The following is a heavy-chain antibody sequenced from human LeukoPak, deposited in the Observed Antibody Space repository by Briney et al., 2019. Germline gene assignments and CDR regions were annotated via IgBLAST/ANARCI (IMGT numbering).Heavy chain of an antibody. CDR1: GFTFSSYS. CDR3: ARAYYYGSGSPSNEGYYYGMDV. CDR2: ISSSSSSI. J-gene: IGHJ6*02. D-gene: IGHD3-10*01. Sequence: GGSLRLSCAASGFTFSSYSMNWVRQAPGKGLEWVSSISSSSSSIYYADSVKGRFTISRDNAKNSLYLQMNSLRAEDTAVYYCARAYYYGSGSPSNEGYYYGMDVWGQGTTVTVSS. V-gene: IGHV3-21*01.